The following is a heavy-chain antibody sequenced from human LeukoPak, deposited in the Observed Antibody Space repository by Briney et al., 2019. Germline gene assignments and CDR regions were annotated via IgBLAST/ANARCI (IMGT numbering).Heavy chain of an antibody. CDR1: VYTFTIYG. J-gene: IGHJ4*02. Sequence: GASVTVSFKSSVYTFTIYGISWVRQAPGQGLEWMGWISAYNGNTNYAQKLQGRVTMTTDTSTSTAYMELRSLRSDDTAVYYCARDKRQWLAEIDYWGQGTLVTVSS. D-gene: IGHD6-19*01. CDR3: ARDKRQWLAEIDY. CDR2: ISAYNGNT. V-gene: IGHV1-18*01.